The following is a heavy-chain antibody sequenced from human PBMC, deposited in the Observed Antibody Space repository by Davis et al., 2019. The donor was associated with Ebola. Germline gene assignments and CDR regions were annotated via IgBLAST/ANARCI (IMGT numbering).Heavy chain of an antibody. CDR2: INPNSGGT. Sequence: AASVKVSCKASGYTFTSYAMHWVRQAPGQGLEWMGWINPNSGGTNYAQKFQGWVTMTRDTSISTAYMELSRLRSDDTAVYYCAREARGGSYRLDYWGQGTLVTVSP. V-gene: IGHV1-2*04. CDR1: GYTFTSYA. D-gene: IGHD3-16*02. CDR3: AREARGGSYRLDY. J-gene: IGHJ4*02.